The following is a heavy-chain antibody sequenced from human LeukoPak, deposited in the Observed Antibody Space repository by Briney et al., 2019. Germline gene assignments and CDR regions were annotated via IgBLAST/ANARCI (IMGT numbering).Heavy chain of an antibody. V-gene: IGHV3-20*03. J-gene: IGHJ2*01. D-gene: IGHD4-17*01. Sequence: GIRWSGGTVGYADSVKGRLTISRDDAKNSVYLQMNNLGVDDTAFYYCTRGDGDDVGFFDLWGRGTLVTVSS. CDR2: IRWSGGTV. CDR3: TRGDGDDVGFFDL.